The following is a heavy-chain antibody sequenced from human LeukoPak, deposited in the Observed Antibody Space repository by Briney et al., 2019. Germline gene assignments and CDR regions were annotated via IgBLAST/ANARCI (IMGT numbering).Heavy chain of an antibody. CDR3: AKDYDSSGYPPYYFDY. V-gene: IGHV3-9*01. CDR1: GFTFDDYA. CDR2: ISWNRGNI. D-gene: IGHD3-22*01. J-gene: IGHJ4*02. Sequence: PGRSLRLSCAASGFTFDDYAMQWVRQAPGKGLEWVSGISWNRGNIDYADSVKGRFTISRDNAKNSLYLQMNSLRAEDTALYYCAKDYDSSGYPPYYFDYWGQGTLVTVSS.